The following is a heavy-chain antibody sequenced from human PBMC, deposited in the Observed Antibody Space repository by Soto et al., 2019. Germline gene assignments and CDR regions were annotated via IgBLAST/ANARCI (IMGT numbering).Heavy chain of an antibody. Sequence: GGSLRRGCAASGFTFSSYGMHWVRQAPGKGLEWVAVISYDGSNKYYADSVKGRFTISRDNSKNTLYLQMNSLRAEDTAVYYCAKDRRSSSWSTKYYYYYGMDVWGQGTTVTVSS. CDR2: ISYDGSNK. CDR3: AKDRRSSSWSTKYYYYYGMDV. D-gene: IGHD6-13*01. CDR1: GFTFSSYG. V-gene: IGHV3-30*18. J-gene: IGHJ6*02.